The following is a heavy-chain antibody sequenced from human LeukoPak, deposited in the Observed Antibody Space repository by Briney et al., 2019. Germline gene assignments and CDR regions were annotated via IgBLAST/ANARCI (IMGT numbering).Heavy chain of an antibody. J-gene: IGHJ4*02. D-gene: IGHD6-13*01. CDR3: ARDLLIAAAGTSW. V-gene: IGHV3-48*03. CDR2: ISSSGRTI. CDR1: GFTFSSYE. Sequence: PGGSLRLSCAASGFTFSSYEMNWVRQAPGKGLEWVSYISSSGRTIYYADSVKGRFTISRDNAKNSLYLQMNSLRAEDTAVYYCARDLLIAAAGTSWWGQGTLVTVSS.